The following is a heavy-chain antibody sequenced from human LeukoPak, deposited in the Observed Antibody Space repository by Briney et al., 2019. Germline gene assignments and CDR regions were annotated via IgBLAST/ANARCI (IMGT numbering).Heavy chain of an antibody. CDR3: ARQGCSSTSCYSYYYYYGMDV. CDR2: IYPGDSDT. D-gene: IGHD2-2*01. J-gene: IGHJ6*02. Sequence: HGESLKISCKGSGYSFTSYWIGWVRQMPGKGLEWMGIIYPGDSDTRYSPSFQGQVTISADKSISTAYLQWSSLKASDTAMYYCARQGCSSTSCYSYYYYYGMDVWGQGTTVTVSS. V-gene: IGHV5-51*01. CDR1: GYSFTSYW.